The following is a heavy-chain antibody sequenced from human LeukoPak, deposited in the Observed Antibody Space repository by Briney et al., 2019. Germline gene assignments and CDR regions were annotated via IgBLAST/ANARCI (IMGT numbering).Heavy chain of an antibody. D-gene: IGHD6-19*01. CDR2: AKNKAQRYTI. CDR3: ARLLSGAPRD. Sequence: PGGSLRLSCAASGFTFSDHDMDWVRQAPGKGLEWIGRAKNKAQRYTIEYAASVSGRFTIARADSKSTLSLQMSSLKSEDTAVYYCARLLSGAPRDWGQGALGTVSS. J-gene: IGHJ4*02. CDR1: GFTFSDHD. V-gene: IGHV3-72*01.